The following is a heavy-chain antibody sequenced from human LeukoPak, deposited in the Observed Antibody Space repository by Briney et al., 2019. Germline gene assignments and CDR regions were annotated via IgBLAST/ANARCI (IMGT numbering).Heavy chain of an antibody. Sequence: PGGYLRLSCAASGFTFSSYWMSWVRQAPGKGLEWVANIRQDGSEKYYVDSVKGRFTISRDNAKNSLYLQMNSLRAEDTAVYYCARELHHDFWSGYYPAYYFDYWGQGTLVTVSS. V-gene: IGHV3-7*01. CDR3: ARELHHDFWSGYYPAYYFDY. D-gene: IGHD3-3*01. CDR1: GFTFSSYW. J-gene: IGHJ4*02. CDR2: IRQDGSEK.